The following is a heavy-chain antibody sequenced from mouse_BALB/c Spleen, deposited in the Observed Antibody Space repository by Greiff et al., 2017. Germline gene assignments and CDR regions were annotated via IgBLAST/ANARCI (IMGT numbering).Heavy chain of an antibody. J-gene: IGHJ2*01. D-gene: IGHD4-1*01. CDR1: GFTFSSYN. CDR3: ARCPNWDYFDY. CDR2: ISSGGGNT. Sequence: EVQGVESGGGLVKPGASLKLSCAASGFTFSSYNMSWVRQTPGKRLEWVATISSGGGNTNYPQSVKGRFTISRDNAKNNLYLQLSSLRSEDTALYYCARCPNWDYFDYWGQGTTLTVSA. V-gene: IGHV5-9*03.